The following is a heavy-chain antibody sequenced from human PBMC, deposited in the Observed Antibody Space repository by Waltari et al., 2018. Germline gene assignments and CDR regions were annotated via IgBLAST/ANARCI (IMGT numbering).Heavy chain of an antibody. CDR2: VGPEDGET. Sequence: EVQLVQSGAEVKKPGATVKISCKASGYTFTDYYMHWVQQAPGKGLAWMGRVGPEDGETRYAEKVQGRVTRTEDTSTDTAYMELSSLRSEDTAVYYCATLEQLSLAFDIWGQGTMVTVSS. CDR3: ATLEQLSLAFDI. V-gene: IGHV1-69-2*01. D-gene: IGHD6-6*01. CDR1: GYTFTDYY. J-gene: IGHJ3*02.